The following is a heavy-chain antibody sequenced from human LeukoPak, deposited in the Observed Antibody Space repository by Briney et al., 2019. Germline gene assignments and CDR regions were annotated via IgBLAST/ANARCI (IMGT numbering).Heavy chain of an antibody. J-gene: IGHJ4*02. Sequence: KPSETLSLTCAVYGGSFSGYYWSWIRQPAGKGLEWIGRIYTSGSTNYNPSLKSRVTMSVDTSKNQFSLKLSSVTAADTAVYYCARDTLTYYDFWSGYPDWGQGTLVTVSS. D-gene: IGHD3-3*01. V-gene: IGHV4-4*07. CDR3: ARDTLTYYDFWSGYPD. CDR1: GGSFSGYY. CDR2: IYTSGST.